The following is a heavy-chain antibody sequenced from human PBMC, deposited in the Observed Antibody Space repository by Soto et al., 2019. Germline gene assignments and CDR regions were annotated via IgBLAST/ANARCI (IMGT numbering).Heavy chain of an antibody. CDR3: ARAEYSGSDWPAFFDY. CDR2: IYYSGST. Sequence: PSETLSLSCTVSGGSISSYYWSWIRQPPGKGLEWIGYIYYSGSTNYNPSLKSRVTISVDTSKNQFSLKLSSVTAADTAVYYCARAEYSGSDWPAFFDYWGQGTLVTVSS. V-gene: IGHV4-59*01. CDR1: GGSISSYY. D-gene: IGHD5-12*01. J-gene: IGHJ4*02.